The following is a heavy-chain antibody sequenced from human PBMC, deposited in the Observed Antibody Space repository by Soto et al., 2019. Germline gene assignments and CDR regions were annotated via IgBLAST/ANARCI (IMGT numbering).Heavy chain of an antibody. CDR1: GGSISSGDYY. V-gene: IGHV4-30-4*01. CDR2: IYYSGST. D-gene: IGHD5-12*01. J-gene: IGHJ4*02. Sequence: SETLSLTCTVSGGSISSGDYYWSWIRQPPGKGLEWIGYIYYSGSTYYNPSLKSRVTISVDTSKNQFSLKLSSVTAADTSVYYCARGVGYSGYDLGPRVRYWGQGTLVT. CDR3: ARGVGYSGYDLGPRVRY.